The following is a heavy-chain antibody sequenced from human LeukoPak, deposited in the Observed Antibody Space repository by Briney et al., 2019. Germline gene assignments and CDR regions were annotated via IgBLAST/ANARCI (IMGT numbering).Heavy chain of an antibody. Sequence: SETLSLTCAVYGGSFSGYYWSWIRQPPGKGLEWIGEINHSGSTNYNPSLKSRVTVSLDTSKNQFSLRLTSVTAADTAVYYCARHPFATPFDYWGLGILVTVSS. J-gene: IGHJ4*02. CDR1: GGSFSGYY. CDR3: ARHPFATPFDY. V-gene: IGHV4-34*01. D-gene: IGHD2-15*01. CDR2: INHSGST.